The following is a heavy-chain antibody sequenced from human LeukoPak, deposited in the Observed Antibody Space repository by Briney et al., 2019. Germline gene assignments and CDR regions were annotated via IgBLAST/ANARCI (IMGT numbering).Heavy chain of an antibody. CDR2: INHSGST. V-gene: IGHV4-34*01. CDR3: AREVGDTMIVLIDY. CDR1: GGSISSYY. J-gene: IGHJ4*02. D-gene: IGHD3-22*01. Sequence: SETLSLTCTVSGGSISSYYWSWIRQPPGKGLEWIGEINHSGSTNYNPSLKSRVTISVDTSKNQFSLKLSSVTAADTAVYYCAREVGDTMIVLIDYWGQGTLVTVSS.